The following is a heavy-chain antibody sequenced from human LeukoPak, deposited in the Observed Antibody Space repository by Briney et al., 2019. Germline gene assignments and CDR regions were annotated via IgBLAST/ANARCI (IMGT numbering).Heavy chain of an antibody. CDR1: GFTVSGNY. D-gene: IGHD1-26*01. CDR3: ARDRVGPNIGGMDV. V-gene: IGHV3-66*01. CDR2: IYSGGST. Sequence: GGSLRLSCAASGFTVSGNYMSWVRQAPGKGLEWVSVIYSGGSTYYADSVKGRFTISRDNSKNTLYLQMNSLRAEDTAVYYCARDRVGPNIGGMDVWGQGTTVTVSS. J-gene: IGHJ6*02.